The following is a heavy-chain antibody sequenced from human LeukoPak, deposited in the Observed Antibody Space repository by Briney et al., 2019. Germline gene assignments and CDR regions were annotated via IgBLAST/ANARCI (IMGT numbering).Heavy chain of an antibody. CDR3: ARGPSTTTVTTFDY. D-gene: IGHD4-11*01. V-gene: IGHV4-39*07. Sequence: SETLSLTCTVSGGSISSSSYYWGWIRQPPGKGLEWIGSIYYSGSTYYNPSLKSRVTISVDTSKNQFSLKLSSVTAADTAVYYCARGPSTTTVTTFDYWGQGTLVTVSS. CDR2: IYYSGST. J-gene: IGHJ4*02. CDR1: GGSISSSSYY.